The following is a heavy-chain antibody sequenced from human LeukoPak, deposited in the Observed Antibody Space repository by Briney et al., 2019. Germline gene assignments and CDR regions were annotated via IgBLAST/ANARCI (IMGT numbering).Heavy chain of an antibody. CDR2: INHSGST. CDR1: GGSFSGYY. Sequence: PSETLSLTCAVYGGSFSGYYWSWIRQPPGKGLEWIGEINHSGSTNYNPSLKSRVTISVDTSKNQFSLKLSSVTAADTAVYYCARIGSIAARWSAFDIWGQGTMVTVSS. CDR3: ARIGSIAARWSAFDI. V-gene: IGHV4-34*01. J-gene: IGHJ3*02. D-gene: IGHD6-6*01.